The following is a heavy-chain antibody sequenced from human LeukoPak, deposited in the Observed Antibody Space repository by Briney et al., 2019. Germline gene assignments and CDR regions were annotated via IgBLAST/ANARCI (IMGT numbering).Heavy chain of an antibody. J-gene: IGHJ4*02. D-gene: IGHD2-2*01. V-gene: IGHV3-23*01. Sequence: GGSLRLSCAASGFTFSSYAMSWVSQAPGKGLEWVSAISGSGGSTYYADSVKGRFTISRDNSKNTLYLQMNSLRAEDTAVYYCAKDIYCSSTSCYAVGHFDYWGQGTLVTVSS. CDR1: GFTFSSYA. CDR3: AKDIYCSSTSCYAVGHFDY. CDR2: ISGSGGST.